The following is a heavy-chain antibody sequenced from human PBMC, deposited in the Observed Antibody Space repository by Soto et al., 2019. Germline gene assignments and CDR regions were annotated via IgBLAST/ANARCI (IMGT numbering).Heavy chain of an antibody. J-gene: IGHJ6*02. CDR3: AKDQSIAVAGTGSVYYYYGMDV. Sequence: GGSLRLSCAASGFTFSSYAMHWVRQAPGKGLEWVAVISYDESSEYYSDSVKGRFTISRDNSKNTLFLQMNSLRAEDTALYYCAKDQSIAVAGTGSVYYYYGMDVWGQGTTVTVSS. D-gene: IGHD6-19*01. CDR2: ISYDESSE. CDR1: GFTFSSYA. V-gene: IGHV3-30*04.